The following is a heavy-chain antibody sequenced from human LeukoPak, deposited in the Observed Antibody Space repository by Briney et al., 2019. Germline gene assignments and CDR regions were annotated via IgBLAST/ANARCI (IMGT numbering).Heavy chain of an antibody. V-gene: IGHV1-3*03. CDR3: AGGGVNTRSWFDP. J-gene: IGHJ5*02. D-gene: IGHD3-10*01. CDR1: GYTFTSYA. CDR2: INAGNGNT. Sequence: ASVKVSCKASGYTFTSYAMHWVRQAPGQRLEWMGWINAGNGNTKYSQEFQGRVTITRDTSASTAYMELSSLRSEDMAVYYCAGGGVNTRSWFDPWGQGTLVTVSS.